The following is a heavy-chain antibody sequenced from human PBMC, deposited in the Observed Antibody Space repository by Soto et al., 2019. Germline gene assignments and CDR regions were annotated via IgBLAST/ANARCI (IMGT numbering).Heavy chain of an antibody. Sequence: GGSLRLSCAASGFTFSSYAMSWVRQAPGKGLEWVSAISGSGGSTYYADSVKGRFTISRDNSKNTLYLQMNSLRAEDTAVYYCAKYTRDGDYYYYYMDVWGKGTTVTVSS. D-gene: IGHD4-17*01. CDR1: GFTFSSYA. CDR2: ISGSGGST. J-gene: IGHJ6*03. CDR3: AKYTRDGDYYYYYMDV. V-gene: IGHV3-23*01.